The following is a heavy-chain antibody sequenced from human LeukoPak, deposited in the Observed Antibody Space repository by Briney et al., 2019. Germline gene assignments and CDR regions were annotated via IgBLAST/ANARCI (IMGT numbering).Heavy chain of an antibody. CDR3: ARSFYGGNSDY. J-gene: IGHJ4*02. CDR1: GGSISSYY. Sequence: SETLSLTCTVSGGSISSYYWSWIRQPPGKGLEWIGYIHFSGSTSYNPSLKSRVTISVDTSKNHFSLKLSSVTAADTAIYYCARSFYGGNSDYWGQGTLLTVSS. D-gene: IGHD4-23*01. CDR2: IHFSGST. V-gene: IGHV4-59*01.